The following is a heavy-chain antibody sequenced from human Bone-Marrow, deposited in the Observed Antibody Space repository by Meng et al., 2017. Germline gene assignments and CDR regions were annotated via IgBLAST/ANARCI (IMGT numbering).Heavy chain of an antibody. D-gene: IGHD1-26*01. J-gene: IGHJ4*01. Sequence: SVKVSCKASGGTFSSYAISWVRQAPGQGLEWMGGIIPIFGTANYAQKFQGRVTITADESTSTAYMELSSLRSEDTAVYYCARDAVVYSGSSYFDYWGHGTLVTVSS. CDR2: IIPIFGTA. CDR3: ARDAVVYSGSSYFDY. V-gene: IGHV1-69*13. CDR1: GGTFSSYA.